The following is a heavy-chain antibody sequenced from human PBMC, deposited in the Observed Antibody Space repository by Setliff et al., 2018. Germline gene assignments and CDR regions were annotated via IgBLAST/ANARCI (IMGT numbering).Heavy chain of an antibody. D-gene: IGHD6-13*01. J-gene: IGHJ4*02. CDR3: ARTNIAAAGTWYFDY. Sequence: PSETLSLTCTVSGGSVRGYYWSWIRQPPGKGLEWIGYIYYSGSTNYNPSLKSRVTISVDTSKNQFSLKLSSVTAADTAVYYCARTNIAAAGTWYFDYWGQGTLVTVSS. CDR1: GGSVRGYY. CDR2: IYYSGST. V-gene: IGHV4-59*08.